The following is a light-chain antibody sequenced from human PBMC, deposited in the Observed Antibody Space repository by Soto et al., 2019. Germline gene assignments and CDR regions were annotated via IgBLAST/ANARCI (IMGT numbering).Light chain of an antibody. J-gene: IGLJ2*01. Sequence: QSVLTQPPSVSGAPGQRVTISCTGSSSNIGAGYDVYWYQQLPGTAPKLLIYSNINRPSGVPDRFSGSKSGTSASLAITGLQAEDEADYYCQSYDSSLSGVVFGGGTKLTVL. CDR3: QSYDSSLSGVV. CDR1: SSNIGAGYD. V-gene: IGLV1-40*01. CDR2: SNI.